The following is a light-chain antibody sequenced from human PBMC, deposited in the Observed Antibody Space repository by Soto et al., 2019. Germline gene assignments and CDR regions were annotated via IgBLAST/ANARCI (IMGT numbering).Light chain of an antibody. Sequence: QSVLTQPPSASGTPGQTVTISCSGNDSNIGSNPLNWFQQLPGAAPTLLIYLNDQRPSGVPARFSGSKSSTSASLAISGLQSEDEADYYCAVWDDSLHARVFGGGTKLTVL. CDR2: LND. J-gene: IGLJ3*02. CDR3: AVWDDSLHARV. V-gene: IGLV1-44*01. CDR1: DSNIGSNP.